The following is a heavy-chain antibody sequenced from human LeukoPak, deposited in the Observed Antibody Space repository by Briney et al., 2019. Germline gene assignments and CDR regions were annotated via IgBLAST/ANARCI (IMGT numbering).Heavy chain of an antibody. J-gene: IGHJ4*02. CDR1: GFTVSSNY. Sequence: PGGSLRLSCAASGFTVSSNYMSWVRQAPGKGLEWVSVIYSGGSTYYADSVKGRFTISRDNSENTLYLQMNSLRAEDTAVYCCARGDSSGYYYFEYWGQGTLVTVSS. V-gene: IGHV3-53*01. CDR3: ARGDSSGYYYFEY. D-gene: IGHD6-19*01. CDR2: IYSGGST.